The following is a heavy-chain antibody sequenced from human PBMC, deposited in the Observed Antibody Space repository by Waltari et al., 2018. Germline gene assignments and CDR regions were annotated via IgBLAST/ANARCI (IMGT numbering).Heavy chain of an antibody. J-gene: IGHJ6*02. CDR3: AREKGPYHYYAMDV. D-gene: IGHD3-16*01. V-gene: IGHV3-66*02. CDR2: IYSGGSR. CDR1: GFTVSSNF. Sequence: VHLMESGGGLVQPGGSLRLSCAASGFTVSSNFMSWVRQAPGKGLEWFSVIYSGGSRYFADSVKGRFTISRDNSKNMLYLQMDSLRAEDTAVYYCAREKGPYHYYAMDVWGQGTTVTVSS.